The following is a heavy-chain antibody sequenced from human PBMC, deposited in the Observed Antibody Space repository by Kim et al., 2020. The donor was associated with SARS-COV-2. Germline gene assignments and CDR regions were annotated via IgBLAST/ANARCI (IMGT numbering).Heavy chain of an antibody. CDR2: VHYDGTT. CDR3: ARGTDSGGTRLFDP. V-gene: IGHV4-59*13. CDR1: GGSISDYY. D-gene: IGHD2-15*01. Sequence: SETLSLTCTVSGGSISDYYWNWIRQPPGKGLEWICFVHYDGTTSYNPSLKSRVTILLDKSKNHFSLNLNSVTAADTAVYYCARGTDSGGTRLFDPWGQGTLVTVSS. J-gene: IGHJ5*02.